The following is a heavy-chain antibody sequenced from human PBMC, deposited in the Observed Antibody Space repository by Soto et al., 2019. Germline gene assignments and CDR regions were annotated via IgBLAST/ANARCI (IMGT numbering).Heavy chain of an antibody. Sequence: ASVKVSCKASGGTFSSYAISWVRQAPGQGLEWMGGIIPIFGTANYAQKFQGRVTITADESTSTAYMELSSLRSEDTAVYYCARGSIVVVVAADYYYGMDVWGQGTTVTVSS. CDR1: GGTFSSYA. J-gene: IGHJ6*02. CDR2: IIPIFGTA. D-gene: IGHD2-15*01. CDR3: ARGSIVVVVAADYYYGMDV. V-gene: IGHV1-69*13.